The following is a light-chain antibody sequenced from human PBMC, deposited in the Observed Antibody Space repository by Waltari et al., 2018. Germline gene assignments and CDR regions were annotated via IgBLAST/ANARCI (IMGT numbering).Light chain of an antibody. J-gene: IGKJ4*01. CDR1: QSLLYTSDKNNY. CDR3: QQYYTTRLT. CDR2: WAS. V-gene: IGKV4-1*01. Sequence: DIVLTQSPDPLSASLGERATINCKSSQSLLYTSDKNNYFTWFQHNRGQPPKLLIHWASAREPGVPDRFSGSGSGTDFTLTISSLQAEDVAVYYCQQYYTTRLTFGGGTNVEIK.